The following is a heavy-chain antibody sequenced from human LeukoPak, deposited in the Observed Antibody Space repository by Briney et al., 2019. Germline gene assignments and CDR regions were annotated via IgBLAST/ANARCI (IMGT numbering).Heavy chain of an antibody. CDR3: AKNRLWFGELRSFDY. D-gene: IGHD3-10*01. J-gene: IGHJ4*02. CDR2: ISGSGGST. Sequence: GGSLRLSCAASGFTFSSYSMSWVRQPPGKGLEWVSAISGSGGSTYYADSVKGRFTISRDNSKNTLYLQMNSLRAEDTAVYYCAKNRLWFGELRSFDYGGQGSLVTVSS. V-gene: IGHV3-23*01. CDR1: GFTFSSYS.